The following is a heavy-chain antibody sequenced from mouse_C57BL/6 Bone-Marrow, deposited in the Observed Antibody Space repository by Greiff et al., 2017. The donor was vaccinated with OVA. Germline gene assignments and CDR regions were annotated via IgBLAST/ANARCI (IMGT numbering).Heavy chain of an antibody. CDR1: GYSITSGYY. J-gene: IGHJ3*01. CDR2: ISYDGSN. Sequence: DVHLVESGPGLVKPSQSLSLTCSVTGYSITSGYYWNWIRQFPGNKLEWMGYISYDGSNNYNPSLKNRISITRDTSKNQFFLKLNSVTTEDKATYYCARGKNYGYSWFAYWGQGTLVTVSA. D-gene: IGHD2-2*01. CDR3: ARGKNYGYSWFAY. V-gene: IGHV3-6*01.